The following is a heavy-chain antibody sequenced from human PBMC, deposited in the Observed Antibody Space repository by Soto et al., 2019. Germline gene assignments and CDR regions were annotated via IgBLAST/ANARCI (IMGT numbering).Heavy chain of an antibody. CDR3: VRDRSGWAYDFDY. J-gene: IGHJ4*02. D-gene: IGHD6-19*01. CDR2: IYSSGSA. V-gene: IGHV3-53*01. CDR1: GFSVSSNY. Sequence: EVQLVESGGGLIQPGGSLRLACAAAGFSVSSNYMSWVRQAPGKGPEWVSIIYSSGSAYYADSVEGRFTISRDNSKNTVYLQMTGLRADDTAVYFCVRDRSGWAYDFDYWGQGTLVTVSS.